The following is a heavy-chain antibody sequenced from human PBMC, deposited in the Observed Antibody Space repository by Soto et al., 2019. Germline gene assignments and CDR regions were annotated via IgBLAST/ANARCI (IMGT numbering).Heavy chain of an antibody. D-gene: IGHD3-22*01. CDR1: DGSISNFY. J-gene: IGHJ4*02. CDR3: ARAPMVLTRSYFDS. CDR2: ISSSGNT. V-gene: IGHV4-59*01. Sequence: PSETLSLTCTVPDGSISNFYWSWIRQPPGKGLEWIGYISSSGNTNYNPSLKSRVSISVDTSKNQFSLNLTSVTAADTAVYYCARAPMVLTRSYFDSWGQGTPVTVSS.